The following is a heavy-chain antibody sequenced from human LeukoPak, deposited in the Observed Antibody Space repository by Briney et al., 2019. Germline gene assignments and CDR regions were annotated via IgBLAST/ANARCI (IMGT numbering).Heavy chain of an antibody. Sequence: PGGSLRLSCAASEFTFSSYSMNWVRQAPGKGLEWVSSISSSSEFIYYADSVKGRFTISRDNAKNSLYLQMNSLRAEDTAFYYCARLGSTFYYYYYMDVWGKGTTVTVSS. CDR1: EFTFSSYS. CDR3: ARLGSTFYYYYYMDV. V-gene: IGHV3-21*04. J-gene: IGHJ6*03. CDR2: ISSSSEFI. D-gene: IGHD7-27*01.